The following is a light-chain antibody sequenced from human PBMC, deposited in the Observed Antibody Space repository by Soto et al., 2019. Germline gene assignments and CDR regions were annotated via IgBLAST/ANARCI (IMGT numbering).Light chain of an antibody. CDR2: AAF. CDR3: LQYYNFSWT. V-gene: IGKV1-6*01. Sequence: IQTTRSPSSLSASVGDRVTITCRASQDIRNDLAWYQQRPGQAPHLLIFAAFNLQSGVPSRFSGGGSGTHFTLTISGLQPDDFANYYCLQYYNFSWTFGQGTKVDIK. J-gene: IGKJ1*01. CDR1: QDIRND.